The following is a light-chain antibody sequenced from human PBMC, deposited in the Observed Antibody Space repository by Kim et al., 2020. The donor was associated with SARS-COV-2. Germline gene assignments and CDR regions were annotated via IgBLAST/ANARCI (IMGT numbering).Light chain of an antibody. CDR3: QQYYMTPLN. V-gene: IGKV4-1*01. J-gene: IGKJ4*01. Sequence: DIVMTQSPDSLAVSLGERATINCKSSQSVLFSSNNKNYLAWYQQKSGQPPKLLIYWASARESGVPDRFSGGGSGTDFTLTISSLQAEDVAVYYCQQYYMTPLNFGGGTKVDIK. CDR2: WAS. CDR1: QSVLFSSNNKNY.